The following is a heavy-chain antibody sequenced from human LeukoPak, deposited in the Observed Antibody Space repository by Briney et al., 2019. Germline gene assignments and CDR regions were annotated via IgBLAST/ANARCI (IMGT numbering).Heavy chain of an antibody. D-gene: IGHD3-9*01. CDR3: GGVYYDILTGYPRYFDY. CDR2: ISSSSSYT. CDR1: GFTFSDYY. Sequence: GGSLRLSCAASGFTFSDYYMSWIRQAPGKGLEWVSYISSSSSYTNYADSVKGRFTISRDNAKNSLYLQMNSLRAEDTAVYYCGGVYYDILTGYPRYFDYGGQGPLVTVS. V-gene: IGHV3-11*06. J-gene: IGHJ4*02.